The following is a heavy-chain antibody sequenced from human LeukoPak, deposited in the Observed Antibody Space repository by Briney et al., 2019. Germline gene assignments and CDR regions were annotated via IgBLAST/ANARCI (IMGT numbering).Heavy chain of an antibody. CDR2: ISYDGSNK. J-gene: IGHJ4*02. V-gene: IGHV3-30-3*01. Sequence: GGSLRLSCAASGFTCSSYAMHWVRQAPGKGLEWVAVISYDGSNKYYADSVKGRFTISRDNSKNTLYLQMNSLRAEDTAVYYCARAERLYGDYEGSYFDYWGQGTLVTVSS. CDR1: GFTCSSYA. CDR3: ARAERLYGDYEGSYFDY. D-gene: IGHD4-17*01.